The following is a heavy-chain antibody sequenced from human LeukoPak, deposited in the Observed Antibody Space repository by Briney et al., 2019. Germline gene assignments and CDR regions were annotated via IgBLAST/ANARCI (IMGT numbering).Heavy chain of an antibody. J-gene: IGHJ3*02. V-gene: IGHV4-31*03. Sequence: SETLSLTCTVSGGSISYGGYYWTWIRQHPGKGLEWIGYMHYSGDTHYNPSLKSRLTISVDTSKNHFSLKLGSVTAADTAMYYCARRVPDSSAPGIAFDIWGQGTMVTVSS. CDR3: ARRVPDSSAPGIAFDI. CDR2: MHYSGDT. D-gene: IGHD3-22*01. CDR1: GGSISYGGYY.